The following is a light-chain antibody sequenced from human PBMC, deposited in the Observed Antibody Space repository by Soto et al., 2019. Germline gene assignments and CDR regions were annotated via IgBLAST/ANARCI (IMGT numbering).Light chain of an antibody. J-gene: IGKJ1*01. CDR1: QSVSTK. Sequence: EIVMTQSPSTLSVSPGERATLSCRASQSVSTKSAWYQQKPGQAPRTLIYDASTRATGIPDRFSGSGSGTEFTLTISSLQSEDFAVYYCQQYNNWPRITFGQGTKVDIK. CDR2: DAS. CDR3: QQYNNWPRIT. V-gene: IGKV3-15*01.